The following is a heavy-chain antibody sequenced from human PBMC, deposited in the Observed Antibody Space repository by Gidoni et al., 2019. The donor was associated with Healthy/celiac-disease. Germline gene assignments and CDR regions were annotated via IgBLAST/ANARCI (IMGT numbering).Heavy chain of an antibody. D-gene: IGHD7-27*01. V-gene: IGHV1-2*02. CDR1: GYTFTGYY. J-gene: IGHJ6*02. CDR2: INPNSGGT. Sequence: QVQLVQSGAEVKKPGASVKVSCKASGYTFTGYYMHWVRQAPGQGLEWMGWINPNSGGTNYAQKFQGRVTMTRDTSISTAYMELSRLRSDDTAVYYCARDLSSGDLNYYYYGMDVWGQGTMVTVSS. CDR3: ARDLSSGDLNYYYYGMDV.